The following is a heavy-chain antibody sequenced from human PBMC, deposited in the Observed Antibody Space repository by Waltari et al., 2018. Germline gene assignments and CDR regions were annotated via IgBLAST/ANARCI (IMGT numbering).Heavy chain of an antibody. CDR2: MSGSGLI. Sequence: QLLDAGGGLAQPGGPLGLSGAASGFTLTSSTFNWVRQAPGKGLEWVSLMSGSGLIEYADSVKGRVTISRDNAKNTLYLEMNRLRVEDTAVYFCAKDEGNRIAPTFGMDAWGHGTTVLVS. J-gene: IGHJ6*02. V-gene: IGHV3-23*01. D-gene: IGHD2-21*01. CDR3: AKDEGNRIAPTFGMDA. CDR1: GFTLTSST.